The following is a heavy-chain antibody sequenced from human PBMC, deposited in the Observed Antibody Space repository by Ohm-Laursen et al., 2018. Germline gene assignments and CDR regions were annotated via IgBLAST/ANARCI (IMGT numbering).Heavy chain of an antibody. Sequence: ASVKVSCNASGYTFTSYDINWVRQAPGQGLEWMGWINPYTGDTNYAQKFQGRVTVTRDTSISTVYMDLHSLRSDDTAVFYCARDRDHEFDIWGQGTMVTVSS. V-gene: IGHV1-2*02. D-gene: IGHD3-10*01. CDR1: GYTFTSYD. CDR2: INPYTGDT. J-gene: IGHJ3*02. CDR3: ARDRDHEFDI.